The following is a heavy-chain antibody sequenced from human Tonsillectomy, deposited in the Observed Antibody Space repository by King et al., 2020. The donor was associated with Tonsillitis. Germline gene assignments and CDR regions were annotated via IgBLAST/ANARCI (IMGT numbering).Heavy chain of an antibody. CDR2: IKQDGREK. J-gene: IGHJ4*02. V-gene: IGHV3-7*04. Sequence: VQLVESGGGLVQPGGSLRLSCAASGFTFSSYWMSWVRQAPGKGREWVANIKQDGREKYYVDSVKGRCTISRDNAKNSLYLQMNSLRAEDTAVYYCARGGYDYVWDDWGQGTLVTVSS. CDR3: ARGGYDYVWDD. D-gene: IGHD3-16*01. CDR1: GFTFSSYW.